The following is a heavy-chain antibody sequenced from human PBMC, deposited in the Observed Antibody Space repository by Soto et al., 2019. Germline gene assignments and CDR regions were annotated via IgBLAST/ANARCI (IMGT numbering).Heavy chain of an antibody. Sequence: GGSLRLSCVASGFTFSSYAMSWVRQAPGKGLEWVSAISGSGGSTYYADSVKGRFTISRDNSKNTLYLQMNSLRAEDTAVYYCAKDAAAAGRISYYYYYGMDVWGQGTTVTVSS. J-gene: IGHJ6*02. V-gene: IGHV3-23*01. CDR3: AKDAAAAGRISYYYYYGMDV. CDR2: ISGSGGST. CDR1: GFTFSSYA. D-gene: IGHD6-13*01.